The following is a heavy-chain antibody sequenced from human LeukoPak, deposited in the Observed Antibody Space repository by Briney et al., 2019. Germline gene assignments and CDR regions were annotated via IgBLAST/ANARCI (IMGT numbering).Heavy chain of an antibody. J-gene: IGHJ4*02. Sequence: ASVKVSCKASGYTFTSHGISWVRQAPGQGLEWMGWISANNGNTNYAQKLQGRVTMTTDTSTSTAYMELRSLRSDDTAVYYCARYSSGWYHFDSWGQGTLVTVSS. CDR3: ARYSSGWYHFDS. D-gene: IGHD6-19*01. V-gene: IGHV1-18*01. CDR2: ISANNGNT. CDR1: GYTFTSHG.